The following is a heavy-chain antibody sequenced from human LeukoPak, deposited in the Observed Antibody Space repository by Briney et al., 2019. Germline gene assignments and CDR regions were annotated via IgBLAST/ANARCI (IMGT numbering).Heavy chain of an antibody. Sequence: GGSLRLSCAASGFTVSSYAMSWVRQAPGKGLEWDSTISGSGGGTYYADSVKGRFTISRDNSKNTLYLQMNSLRAEDTAVYYCAKGEMGTTSYYFDYWGQGTLVTVSS. D-gene: IGHD5-24*01. J-gene: IGHJ4*02. V-gene: IGHV3-23*01. CDR3: AKGEMGTTSYYFDY. CDR1: GFTVSSYA. CDR2: ISGSGGGT.